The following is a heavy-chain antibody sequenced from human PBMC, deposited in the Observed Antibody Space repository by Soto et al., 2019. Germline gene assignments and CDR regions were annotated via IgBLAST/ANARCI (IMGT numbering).Heavy chain of an antibody. CDR1: GFTFSSYA. Sequence: QVQLVESGGGVVQPGRSLRLSCAASGFTFSSYAMHWVRQAPGKGLEWVAVISYDGSNKYYADSVKGRFTISRDNSKNTRYLQMNSLRAEDTAVYYCAGSYGYYYYGMDVWGQGTTVTVSS. J-gene: IGHJ6*02. CDR2: ISYDGSNK. D-gene: IGHD3-10*01. CDR3: AGSYGYYYYGMDV. V-gene: IGHV3-30-3*01.